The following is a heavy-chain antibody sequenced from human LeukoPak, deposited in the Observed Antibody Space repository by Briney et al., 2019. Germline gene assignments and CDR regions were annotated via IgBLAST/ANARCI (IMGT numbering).Heavy chain of an antibody. Sequence: GGSLRLSCAASGFTLRTYAMHWVRQAPGKGLEWVTYISYDGSIQYYADSVKGRFTISRDTSKNTLYLHMSSLRVEDTAIYFCARAPEPNSSGPRYTYMHVWGKGTTVKVYS. J-gene: IGHJ6*03. CDR3: ARAPEPNSSGPRYTYMHV. CDR2: ISYDGSIQ. V-gene: IGHV3-30*14. CDR1: GFTLRTYA. D-gene: IGHD3-22*01.